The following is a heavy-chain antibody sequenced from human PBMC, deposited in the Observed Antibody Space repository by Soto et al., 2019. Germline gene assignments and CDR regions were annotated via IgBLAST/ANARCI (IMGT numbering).Heavy chain of an antibody. CDR1: GFTFSSYS. CDR3: ARADYDGYYYGMDV. V-gene: IGHV3-48*02. D-gene: IGHD3-22*01. J-gene: IGHJ6*02. CDR2: ISSSSSTI. Sequence: GGSLRLSCAASGFTFSSYSMNWVRQAPGKGLEWVSYISSSSSTIYYADSVKGRFTISRDNAKNSLYLQMNSLRDEDTAVYYCARADYDGYYYGMDVWGQGTTVTVSS.